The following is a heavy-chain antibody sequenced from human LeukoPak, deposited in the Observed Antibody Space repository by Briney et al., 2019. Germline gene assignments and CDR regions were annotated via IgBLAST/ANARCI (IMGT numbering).Heavy chain of an antibody. CDR3: ARGGPAAIPYNWFDP. V-gene: IGHV4-59*01. Sequence: SETLSLTCTVSGGSISSYYWSWIRQPPGKGLEWIGYIYYSGSTNYNPSLKSRVTISVDTSKNQSSLKLSSVTAADTAVYYCARGGPAAIPYNWFDPWGQGTLVTVSS. J-gene: IGHJ5*02. CDR1: GGSISSYY. CDR2: IYYSGST. D-gene: IGHD2-2*01.